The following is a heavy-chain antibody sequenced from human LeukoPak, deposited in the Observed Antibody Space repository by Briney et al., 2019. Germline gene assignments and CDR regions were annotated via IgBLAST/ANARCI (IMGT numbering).Heavy chain of an antibody. CDR1: GFTFSSYG. J-gene: IGHJ3*02. Sequence: GGSLRLSCAASGFTFSSYGMHWVRQAPGKGLEWVAVIWYDGSNKYYADSVKGRFTISRDNSKNTLYLQMNSLRAEDTAVYYCARNQDYDVYNSVGAFDIWGQGTMVTVSS. V-gene: IGHV3-33*01. CDR3: ARNQDYDVYNSVGAFDI. CDR2: IWYDGSNK. D-gene: IGHD5-24*01.